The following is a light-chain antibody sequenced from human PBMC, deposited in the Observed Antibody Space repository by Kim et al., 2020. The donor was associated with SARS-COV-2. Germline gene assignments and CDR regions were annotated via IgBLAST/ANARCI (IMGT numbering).Light chain of an antibody. V-gene: IGKV3-11*01. J-gene: IGKJ4*01. CDR3: QQRRTWPLT. CDR1: QSIDDW. CDR2: DAS. Sequence: LSTAQRATLSGRSSQSIDDWLAWYQPRSGPAPRLLSYDASISATVIPARFSGSGSGTDFPLTISSLEPEDFAVYYCQQRRTWPLTFGGGTKVDIK.